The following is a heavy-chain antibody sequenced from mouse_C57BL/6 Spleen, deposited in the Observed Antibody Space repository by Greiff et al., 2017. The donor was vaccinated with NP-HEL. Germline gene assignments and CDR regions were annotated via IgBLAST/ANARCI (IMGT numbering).Heavy chain of an antibody. J-gene: IGHJ2*01. CDR3: ASSSYSY. V-gene: IGHV1-50*01. D-gene: IGHD1-1*01. CDR1: GYTFTSYW. CDR2: IDPSDSYT. Sequence: QVQLKQPGAELVKPGASVKLSCKASGYTFTSYWMQWVKQRPGQGLEWIGEIDPSDSYTNYNQKLKGKATWTVDTSSSTAYMQLSSLTSEDSAVYYCASSSYSYWGQGTTLTVSS.